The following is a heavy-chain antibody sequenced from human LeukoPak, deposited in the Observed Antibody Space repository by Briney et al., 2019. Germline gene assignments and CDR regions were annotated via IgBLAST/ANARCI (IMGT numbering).Heavy chain of an antibody. CDR1: GGSFSGYY. J-gene: IGHJ5*02. D-gene: IGHD2-15*01. CDR3: ARGLGSAANNWFDP. CDR2: INHSGST. Sequence: SETLSLTCAVYGGSFSGYYWSWIRQPPGKGLERIGEINHSGSTNYNPSLKSRVTISVDTSKNQFSLKLSSVTAADTAVYYCARGLGSAANNWFDPWGQGTLVTVSS. V-gene: IGHV4-34*01.